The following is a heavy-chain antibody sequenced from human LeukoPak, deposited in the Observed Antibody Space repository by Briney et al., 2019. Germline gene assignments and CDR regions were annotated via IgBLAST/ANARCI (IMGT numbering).Heavy chain of an antibody. Sequence: PGGSLRLSCAASGFTFSSYAMSWVRQAPGKGLEWVSAISGSGGSTYYADSVKGRFTISRDNSKNTLYLQMNSLRAEDTAVYYCAKLRPVAASSFGELVDYWGQGTLVTVSS. CDR2: ISGSGGST. V-gene: IGHV3-23*01. D-gene: IGHD6-19*01. CDR3: AKLRPVAASSFGELVDY. CDR1: GFTFSSYA. J-gene: IGHJ4*02.